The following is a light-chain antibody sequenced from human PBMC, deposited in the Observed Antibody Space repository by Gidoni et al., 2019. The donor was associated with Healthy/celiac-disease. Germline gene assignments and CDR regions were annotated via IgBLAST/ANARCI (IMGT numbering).Light chain of an antibody. CDR3: QQYGSSPYWT. CDR1: QSLSSSY. V-gene: IGKV3-20*01. Sequence: EIVLTQSPRTLSLSPGERATLSCRASQSLSSSYLAWYQQKPGQAPRLLIYGASSRATGIPDRFSGSGSGTEFTLTISRLEPEDFAVYYCQQYGSSPYWTFGQGTKVEIK. J-gene: IGKJ1*01. CDR2: GAS.